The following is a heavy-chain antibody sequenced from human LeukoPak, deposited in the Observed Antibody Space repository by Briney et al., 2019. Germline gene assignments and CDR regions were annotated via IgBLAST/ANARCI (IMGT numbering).Heavy chain of an antibody. J-gene: IGHJ4*02. Sequence: GGSLRLSCAASGFTFSSYGMHWVRQAPGKGLEWVAVIWYDGSNKYYADSVKGRFTISRDNSKNMLYLQMNSLRAEDTAVYYCARDRYSSGWNGLDYWGQGTLVTVSS. V-gene: IGHV3-33*01. CDR2: IWYDGSNK. D-gene: IGHD6-19*01. CDR3: ARDRYSSGWNGLDY. CDR1: GFTFSSYG.